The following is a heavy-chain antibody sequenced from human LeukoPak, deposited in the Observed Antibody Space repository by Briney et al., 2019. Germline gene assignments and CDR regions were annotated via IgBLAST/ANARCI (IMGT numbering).Heavy chain of an antibody. D-gene: IGHD1-7*01. CDR2: IYYSGST. CDR1: GGSIGGYY. J-gene: IGHJ3*02. Sequence: SETLSLTCTVSGGSIGGYYWSWIRQPPGKGLEWLGYIYYSGSTNYNPSLKSRVTISVDTSKNQFSLKLSSVTAADTAVYYCARHNWNYIAFDIWGQGTMVTVSS. CDR3: ARHNWNYIAFDI. V-gene: IGHV4-59*01.